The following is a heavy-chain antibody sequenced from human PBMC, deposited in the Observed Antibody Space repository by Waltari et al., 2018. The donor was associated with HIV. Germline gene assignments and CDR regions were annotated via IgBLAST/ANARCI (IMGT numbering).Heavy chain of an antibody. CDR2: ISAYNGNT. CDR1: GYTFTSYG. Sequence: QVQLVQSGAEVKKPGASVKVSCTASGYTFTSYGISWVRQASGQGLEWMGWISAYNGNTNYAQKLQGRVTMTTDTSTSTAYMELRSLRSDDTAVYYCARRKPANWNDDAFDIWGQGTMVTVSS. V-gene: IGHV1-18*01. CDR3: ARRKPANWNDDAFDI. D-gene: IGHD1-1*01. J-gene: IGHJ3*02.